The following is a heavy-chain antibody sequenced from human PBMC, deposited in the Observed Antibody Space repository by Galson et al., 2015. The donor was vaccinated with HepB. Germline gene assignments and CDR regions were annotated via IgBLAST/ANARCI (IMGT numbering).Heavy chain of an antibody. CDR3: ATVGSYWYFDL. CDR2: INQGGSEK. D-gene: IGHD1-26*01. Sequence: SLRLSCAASGFGFTTYYMSWVRQAPGKGLEWVAHINQGGSEKYYVDSVRGRFIISRDNAQDSLYLQMSSLRDEDTAVYYCATVGSYWYFDLWGRGTLVTVSS. J-gene: IGHJ2*01. CDR1: GFGFTTYY. V-gene: IGHV3-7*03.